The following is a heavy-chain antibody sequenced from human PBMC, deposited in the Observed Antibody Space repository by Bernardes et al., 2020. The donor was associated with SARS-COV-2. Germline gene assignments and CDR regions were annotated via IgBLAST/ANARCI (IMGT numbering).Heavy chain of an antibody. CDR2: VFYSGST. CDR1: GGSIRSYY. V-gene: IGHV4-59*01. D-gene: IGHD1-1*01. CDR3: VGHRWVQWCFVD. Sequence: SETLSLTCTVSGGSIRSYYWSWVRQPPGKGLEWIGYVFYSGSTNYNPSLQSRVTMSLDTSNNQFSLKLTSVTAADTALYYCVGHRWVQWCFVDWGQGTLVTVSS. J-gene: IGHJ4*02.